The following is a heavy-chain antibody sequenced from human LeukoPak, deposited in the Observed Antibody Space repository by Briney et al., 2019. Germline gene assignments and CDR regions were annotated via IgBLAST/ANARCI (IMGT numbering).Heavy chain of an antibody. CDR3: AGYDFWSGYYLGY. CDR1: GGSISSYY. V-gene: IGHV4-4*07. Sequence: ASKTLSLTCTVSGGSISSYYWSWIRQPAGKGLEWIGRIYTSGSTNYNPSLKSRVTMSVDTSKNQFSLKLSSVTAADTAVYYCAGYDFWSGYYLGYWGQGTLVTVSS. J-gene: IGHJ4*02. CDR2: IYTSGST. D-gene: IGHD3-3*01.